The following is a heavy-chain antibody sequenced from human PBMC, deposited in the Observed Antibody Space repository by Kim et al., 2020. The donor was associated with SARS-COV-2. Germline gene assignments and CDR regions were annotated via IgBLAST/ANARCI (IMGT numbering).Heavy chain of an antibody. CDR1: GFTFSAYD. J-gene: IGHJ3*01. D-gene: IGHD3-16*01. CDR2: ITKSSDTI. V-gene: IGHV3-48*02. Sequence: GGSLRLSCATSGFTFSAYDMNWVRQAPVKCLESLSFITKSSDTIYYVDSVKCRFTTSRDNAKNSLYLPMNSLRDKATTLYSFVRYCWGGAFDFWVQ. CDR3: VRYCWGGAFDF.